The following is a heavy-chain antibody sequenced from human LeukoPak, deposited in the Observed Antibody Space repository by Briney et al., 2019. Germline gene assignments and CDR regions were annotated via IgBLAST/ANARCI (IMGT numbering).Heavy chain of an antibody. V-gene: IGHV3-11*04. CDR2: ISSSGSTI. CDR3: AKDQTGAGYFDY. D-gene: IGHD1-14*01. Sequence: GGSLRLSCAASGFTFSDYYMSWIRQAPGKGLEWVSYISSSGSTIYYADSVKGRFTISRDNSKNTLYLQMNSLRAEDTAVYYCAKDQTGAGYFDYWGQGTLVTVSS. J-gene: IGHJ4*02. CDR1: GFTFSDYY.